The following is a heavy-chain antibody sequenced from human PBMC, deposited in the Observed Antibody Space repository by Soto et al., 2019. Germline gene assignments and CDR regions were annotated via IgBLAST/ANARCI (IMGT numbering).Heavy chain of an antibody. Sequence: QVTLKEAGPVLVKPTETLTLTCTVSGFSLNTDGMGVSWIRQPPGKALEWLAQIFLSDDKSYSASLKSRLSISKDPSGSQVVLSVTNMDPVDIDTYYCARIRGYDSLVPVDYWGQGILVTVSS. CDR1: GFSLNTDGMG. V-gene: IGHV2-26*01. J-gene: IGHJ4*02. CDR2: IFLSDDK. CDR3: ARIRGYDSLVPVDY. D-gene: IGHD5-12*01.